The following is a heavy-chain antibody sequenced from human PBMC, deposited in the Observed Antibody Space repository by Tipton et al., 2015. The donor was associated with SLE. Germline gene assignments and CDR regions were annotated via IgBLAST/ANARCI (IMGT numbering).Heavy chain of an antibody. D-gene: IGHD3-16*01. Sequence: QSGAEVKKPGSSVKVSCKASGGTFSSYAISWVRQAPGQGLEWMGGIIPIFGTANYAQKFQGRVTLTTDESTSTAYMELSSLRSEDTAVYYCATSVWGSAYVWFFDLWGRGTLVTVSS. CDR3: ATSVWGSAYVWFFDL. CDR2: IIPIFGTA. CDR1: GGTFSSYA. V-gene: IGHV1-69*05. J-gene: IGHJ2*01.